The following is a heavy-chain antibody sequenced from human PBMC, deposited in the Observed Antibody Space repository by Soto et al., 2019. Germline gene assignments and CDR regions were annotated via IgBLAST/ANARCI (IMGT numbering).Heavy chain of an antibody. CDR2: MNPNSGNT. V-gene: IGHV1-8*01. CDR1: GYTFTSYD. CDR3: ARAGKLVDYWSGDGMDDAFDI. Sequence: ASVKVSCKASGYTFTSYDINWVRQATGQGLERMGWMNPNSGNTGYAQKFQGRVTMTRNTSISTAYMELSSLRSEDTAVYYCARAGKLVDYWSGDGMDDAFDIWGQGTMVTVSS. D-gene: IGHD3-3*01. J-gene: IGHJ3*02.